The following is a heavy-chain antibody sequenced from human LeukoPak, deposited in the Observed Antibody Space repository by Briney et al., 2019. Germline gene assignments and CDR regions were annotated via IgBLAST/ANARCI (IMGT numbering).Heavy chain of an antibody. CDR2: IKSKTDGGTT. J-gene: IGHJ6*02. V-gene: IGHV3-15*07. Sequence: GGSLRLSCAASGFTVSNAWMNWVRQAPGKGLEWVGRIKSKTDGGTTDYAAPVKGRFTISRDDSKNTLYLQMNSLKTEDTAVYYCTTGYSNPKYYYYYYGMDVWGQGTTVTVSS. CDR1: GFTVSNAW. CDR3: TTGYSNPKYYYYYYGMDV. D-gene: IGHD4-11*01.